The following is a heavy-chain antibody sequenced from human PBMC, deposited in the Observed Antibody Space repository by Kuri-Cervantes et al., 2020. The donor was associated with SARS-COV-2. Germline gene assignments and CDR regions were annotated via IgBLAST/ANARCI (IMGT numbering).Heavy chain of an antibody. CDR1: GYTFTSYG. D-gene: IGHD3-22*01. Sequence: ASVKVSCKASGYTFTSYGISWVRQAPGQGLEWMGWISAYNGNTNYAQKLQGRVTMTTDTSTSTAYMELRSLRSDDTAVYYCTFTPYYYDSSGYYYYYGMDVWGQGTTVTVSS. CDR3: TFTPYYYDSSGYYYYYGMDV. J-gene: IGHJ6*02. CDR2: ISAYNGNT. V-gene: IGHV1-18*01.